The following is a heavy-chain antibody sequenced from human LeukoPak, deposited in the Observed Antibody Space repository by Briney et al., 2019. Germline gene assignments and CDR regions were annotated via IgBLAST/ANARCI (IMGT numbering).Heavy chain of an antibody. J-gene: IGHJ3*02. V-gene: IGHV4-39*07. CDR1: GGSISTNNYY. D-gene: IGHD3-10*01. CDR2: IFYSGST. Sequence: PSETLSLTCTVSGGSISTNNYYWGWIRQPPGKGLEWIGNIFYSGSTYYSPSLKSRVTISLDTSRNQFSLKLNSVTAADTAVYYCAKSNGYGLVDIWGRGTMVTVSS. CDR3: AKSNGYGLVDI.